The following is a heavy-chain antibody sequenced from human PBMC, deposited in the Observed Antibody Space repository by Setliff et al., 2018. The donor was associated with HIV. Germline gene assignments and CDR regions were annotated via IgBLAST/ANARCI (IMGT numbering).Heavy chain of an antibody. CDR3: ARDVLDLVISVYGF. J-gene: IGHJ4*02. V-gene: IGHV4-38-2*02. CDR2: IYHTGSS. D-gene: IGHD3-22*01. Sequence: KTSETLSLTCDVSGFSISSRYYWGWIRQSPGKGLEWIGNIYHTGSSYYNPSLNDRATISLDTSKNQFSLKLNSVTAADTAVYYCARDVLDLVISVYGFWGQGTLVTVSS. CDR1: GFSISSRYY.